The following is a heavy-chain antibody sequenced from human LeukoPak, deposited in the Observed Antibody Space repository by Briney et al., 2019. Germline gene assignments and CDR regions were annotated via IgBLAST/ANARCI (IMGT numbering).Heavy chain of an antibody. CDR1: GFTVSSNY. J-gene: IGHJ4*02. CDR2: IYSGGST. D-gene: IGHD6-19*01. V-gene: IGHV3-66*04. Sequence: GGSLRLSCAASGFTVSSNYMSWVRQAPGKGLEWVSAIYSGGSTYYADSVKGRFTISRDNSKNTLYLQMNSLRAEDTAVYYCARQAVAGVIDYWGQGTLVTVSS. CDR3: ARQAVAGVIDY.